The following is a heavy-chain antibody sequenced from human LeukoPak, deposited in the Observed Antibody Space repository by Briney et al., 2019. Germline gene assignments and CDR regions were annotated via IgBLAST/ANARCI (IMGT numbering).Heavy chain of an antibody. CDR2: INHSGST. J-gene: IGHJ4*02. Sequence: KPSETLSLTCAVYGGSFSGYYWSWIRQPPGKGLEWIGEINHSGSTNYNPSLKSRVTISVNTSKNQFSLKLSSVTAADTAVYYCARVSGRDYYFDYWGQGALVTVSS. CDR1: GGSFSGYY. V-gene: IGHV4-34*01. D-gene: IGHD3-3*02. CDR3: ARVSGRDYYFDY.